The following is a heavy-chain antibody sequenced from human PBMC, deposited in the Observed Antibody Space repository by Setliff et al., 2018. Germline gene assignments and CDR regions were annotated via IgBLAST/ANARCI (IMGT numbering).Heavy chain of an antibody. CDR3: SRLVRYCTRTSCQRTPGAEY. J-gene: IGHJ4*02. V-gene: IGHV1-18*01. CDR1: GYKFNDYA. Sequence: ASVKVSCKTSGYKFNDYAISWVRQGPGQGLEWMGWISAYSGNTYYAQKLHDRVTLTTDTSTSTAYMELRSLGTDDTAVYYCSRLVRYCTRTSCQRTPGAEYWGQGTLVTVSS. D-gene: IGHD2-2*01. CDR2: ISAYSGNT.